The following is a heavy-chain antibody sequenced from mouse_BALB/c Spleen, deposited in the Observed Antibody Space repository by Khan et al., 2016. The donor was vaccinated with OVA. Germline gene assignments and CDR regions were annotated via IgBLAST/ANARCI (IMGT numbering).Heavy chain of an antibody. Sequence: QVQLQQSGAELVRPGVSVKISCKGSGYTFTDFAMHWVKQSHAKSLEWLGVICTYYGDADYNHKFRDKATMTVDKSSSTAYMELAGLTSEDSAIYYCVRGSGKSRFAYWGQGTLVTVSA. D-gene: IGHD1-3*01. CDR3: VRGSGKSRFAY. J-gene: IGHJ3*01. V-gene: IGHV1S137*01. CDR1: GYTFTDFA. CDR2: ICTYYGDA.